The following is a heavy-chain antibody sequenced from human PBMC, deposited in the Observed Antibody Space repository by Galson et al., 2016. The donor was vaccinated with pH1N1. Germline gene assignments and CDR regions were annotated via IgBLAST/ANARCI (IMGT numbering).Heavy chain of an antibody. D-gene: IGHD2-8*02. V-gene: IGHV3-7*01. CDR3: IREYWSLYH. CDR2: IKQDGSDQ. Sequence: SLRLSCAASGFTFTDFWMTWVRQPPGRGLEWVANIKQDGSDQNYEDSVKGRFTISRDNAKNSLYLQMDSLGAEDTAVYYCIREYWSLYHWGQGTLVTVST. CDR1: GFTFTDFW. J-gene: IGHJ5*02.